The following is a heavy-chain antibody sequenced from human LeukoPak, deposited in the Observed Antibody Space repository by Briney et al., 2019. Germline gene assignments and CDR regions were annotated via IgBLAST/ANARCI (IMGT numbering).Heavy chain of an antibody. D-gene: IGHD4-17*01. CDR2: IRSHNSDT. CDR1: GFTLSSYG. J-gene: IGHJ4*02. V-gene: IGHV3-30*02. Sequence: GGSLRLSCATSGFTLSSYGMNWVRQAPGKGLEWLASIRSHNSDTYYADSLKGRFTISRDNSKNTLYLQMDNLSVDDTAVFYCVNGESFYGDYGFDYRGQGTLVTVSS. CDR3: VNGESFYGDYGFDY.